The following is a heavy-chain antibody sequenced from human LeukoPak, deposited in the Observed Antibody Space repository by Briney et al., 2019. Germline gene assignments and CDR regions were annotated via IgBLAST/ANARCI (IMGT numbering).Heavy chain of an antibody. CDR3: ARDVDTATDKINDW. V-gene: IGHV1-18*04. D-gene: IGHD5-18*01. CDR1: GYTFTSHG. Sequence: ASVKLSCKAAGYTFTSHGISWVRQAPGQGLEWRGWVSTYNGNTNYVPKYQGRVTMTTDTSTSTAYMELRSLRSDDTAVYYCARDVDTATDKINDWGGEGTLVTVSS. CDR2: VSTYNGNT. J-gene: IGHJ4*02.